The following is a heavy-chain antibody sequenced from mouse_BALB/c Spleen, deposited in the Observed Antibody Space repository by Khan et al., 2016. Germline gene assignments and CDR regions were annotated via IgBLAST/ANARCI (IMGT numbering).Heavy chain of an antibody. CDR2: IDPANGNT. CDR3: ARSGTWFAY. D-gene: IGHD4-1*01. CDR1: GFNIKDTY. J-gene: IGHJ3*01. V-gene: IGHV14-3*02. Sequence: IQLVQSGAELVKPGASVKLSCTASGFNIKDTYMHWVKQRPEQGLEWIGRIDPANGNTKYDPKFQGKATITADTSSNIAYLQLSSLTSEDTAVYYCARSGTWFAYWGQGTLVTVSA.